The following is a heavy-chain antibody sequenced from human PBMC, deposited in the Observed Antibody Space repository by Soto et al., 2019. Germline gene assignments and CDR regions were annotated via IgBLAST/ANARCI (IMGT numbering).Heavy chain of an antibody. CDR2: IIPILGIA. CDR3: AGDEPGLAAGN. CDR1: GGTFSSYT. V-gene: IGHV1-69*08. D-gene: IGHD6-13*01. Sequence: QVQLVQSGAEVKKPGSSVKVSCKASGGTFSSYTISWVRQAPGQGREWMGRIIPILGIANYAQKFQGRVTITADKSPSTVYVELSSLRAEDTAVYYCAGDEPGLAAGNWGQGTLVTVSS. J-gene: IGHJ4*02.